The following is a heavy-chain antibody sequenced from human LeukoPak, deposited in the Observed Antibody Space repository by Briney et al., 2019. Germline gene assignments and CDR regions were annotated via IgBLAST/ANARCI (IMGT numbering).Heavy chain of an antibody. V-gene: IGHV4-34*01. J-gene: IGHJ4*02. CDR3: ARGRKPYSSSSGALGY. D-gene: IGHD6-6*01. CDR2: INHSGST. CDR1: GGSFSGYY. Sequence: ETLSLTCAVYGGSFSGYYWSWIRQPPGKGLEWIGEINHSGSTNYNPSLKSRVTISVDTSKNQFSLKLSSVTAADTAVYYCARGRKPYSSSSGALGYWGQGTLVTVSS.